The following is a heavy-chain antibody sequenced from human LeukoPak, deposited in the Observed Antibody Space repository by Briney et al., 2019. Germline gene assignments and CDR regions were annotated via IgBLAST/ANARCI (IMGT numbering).Heavy chain of an antibody. Sequence: GGSLRLSCATSGLTFSSNYMSWVRQAPGKGLEWVSVIYDSGTTYYADSVKGRFLIFRDTSKNTVDLQMNSLRVEDTAVYYCAGRRSSGWYAYWGQGTLVTVSS. J-gene: IGHJ4*02. CDR1: GLTFSSNY. D-gene: IGHD6-19*01. CDR2: IYDSGTT. V-gene: IGHV3-53*01. CDR3: AGRRSSGWYAY.